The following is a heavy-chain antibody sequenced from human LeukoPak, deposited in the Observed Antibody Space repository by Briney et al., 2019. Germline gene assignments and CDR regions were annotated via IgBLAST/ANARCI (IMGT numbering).Heavy chain of an antibody. V-gene: IGHV3-9*01. CDR1: GFTFDDYA. CDR3: ARDGYDYGSGRYQYYYYYMDV. J-gene: IGHJ6*03. CDR2: ISWNSGSI. Sequence: PGRFLRLSCAASGFTFDDYAMHWVRQAPGKGLEWVSGISWNSGSIGYADSVKGRFTISRDNAKNSLYLQMNSLRAEDTALYHCARDGYDYGSGRYQYYYYYMDVWGKGTAVTVSS. D-gene: IGHD3-10*01.